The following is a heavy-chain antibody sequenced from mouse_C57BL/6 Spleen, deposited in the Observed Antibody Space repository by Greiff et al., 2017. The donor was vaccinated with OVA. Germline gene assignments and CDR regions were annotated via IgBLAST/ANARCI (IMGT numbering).Heavy chain of an antibody. V-gene: IGHV1-50*01. Sequence: QVQLQQPGAELVKPGASVKLSCKASGYTFTSYWMQWVKQRPGQGLEWIGEIDPSDSYTNYNQKFKGKATLTVDTSSSTAYMQLSSLTSEDAAVYYCAIYYDYDVVAYWGQGTLVTVSA. D-gene: IGHD2-4*01. CDR3: AIYYDYDVVAY. CDR2: IDPSDSYT. CDR1: GYTFTSYW. J-gene: IGHJ3*01.